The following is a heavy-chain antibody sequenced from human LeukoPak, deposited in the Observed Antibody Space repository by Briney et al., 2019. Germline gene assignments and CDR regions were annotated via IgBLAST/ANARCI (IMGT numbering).Heavy chain of an antibody. J-gene: IGHJ4*02. CDR3: ARVGDSSGWQYYLDY. D-gene: IGHD6-19*01. Sequence: GGSLRLSCAASGFTFSSYSMNWVRQAPGKGLEWVSYISSSSSTIYYADSVKGRFTISRDNAKNSLYPQMNSLRAEDTAVYYCARVGDSSGWQYYLDYWGRGTLVTVSS. CDR1: GFTFSSYS. CDR2: ISSSSSTI. V-gene: IGHV3-48*01.